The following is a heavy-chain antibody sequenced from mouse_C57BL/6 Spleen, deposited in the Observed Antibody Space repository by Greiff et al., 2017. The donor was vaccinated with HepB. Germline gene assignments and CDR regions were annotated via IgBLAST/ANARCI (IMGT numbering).Heavy chain of an antibody. D-gene: IGHD1-1*01. CDR3: ARSGITTRVAMDY. V-gene: IGHV1-82*01. CDR2: LYPGDGDT. J-gene: IGHJ4*01. CDR1: GYAFSSSW. Sequence: VQLQQSGPELVKPGASVKISCKASGYAFSSSWMNWVKQRPGKGLEWIGRLYPGDGDTNNNGKFKGKATLTADKSSSTAYMQLSSLTSEDSAVYFCARSGITTRVAMDYWGQGSSVTVSS.